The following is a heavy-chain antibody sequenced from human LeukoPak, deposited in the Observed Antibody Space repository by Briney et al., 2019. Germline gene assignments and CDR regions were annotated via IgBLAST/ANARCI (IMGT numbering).Heavy chain of an antibody. CDR2: ISSSSSYI. V-gene: IGHV3-21*01. CDR3: ARDGYNLGDY. Sequence: GGSLRLSCAASGFTFSAYWMNWVRQAPGKGLEWVSSISSSSSYIYYADSVKGRFTISRDNAKNSLYLQMNSLRAEDTAVYYRARDGYNLGDYWGQGTLVTVSS. J-gene: IGHJ4*02. D-gene: IGHD5-24*01. CDR1: GFTFSAYW.